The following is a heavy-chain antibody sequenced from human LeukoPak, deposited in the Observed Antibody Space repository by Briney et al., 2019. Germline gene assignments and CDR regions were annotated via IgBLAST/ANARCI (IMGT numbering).Heavy chain of an antibody. V-gene: IGHV1-18*01. CDR2: IHIYRGNT. CDR1: GYSSTNYG. J-gene: IGHJ4*02. D-gene: IGHD5-18*01. CDR3: ARGPKSSYGYYFDY. Sequence: ASVKVSCKASGYSSTNYGISWVRQAPGQGLEWMGWIHIYRGNTNYAQKFQGRVTMTTDTSTSTVYMEVRGLRSDDTAMYYCARGPKSSYGYYFDYWGQGTLVTVSS.